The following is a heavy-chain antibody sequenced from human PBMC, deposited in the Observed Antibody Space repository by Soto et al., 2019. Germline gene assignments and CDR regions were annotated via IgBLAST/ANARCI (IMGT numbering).Heavy chain of an antibody. J-gene: IGHJ5*01. Sequence: ASVKVSCKASGYTITSYGISWVRQAPGQGLEWMGWISAYNGNTNYAQKLQGRVTMTTDTSTSTAYMELRSLRSDDTAVYYCARIPDLILTGYDRWLDSCGKGPLGTVSS. D-gene: IGHD3-9*01. CDR1: GYTITSYG. CDR2: ISAYNGNT. V-gene: IGHV1-18*01. CDR3: ARIPDLILTGYDRWLDS.